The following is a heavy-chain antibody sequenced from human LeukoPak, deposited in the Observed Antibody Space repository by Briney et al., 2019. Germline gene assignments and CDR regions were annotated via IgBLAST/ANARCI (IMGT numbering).Heavy chain of an antibody. CDR1: GFTFSSYG. CDR2: ISYDGSNK. D-gene: IGHD3-9*01. J-gene: IGHJ4*02. CDR3: AKGFDWFFDY. V-gene: IGHV3-30*18. Sequence: GGSLRLSCAAFGFTFSSYGMHWVRQAPGKGLEWVAVISYDGSNKYYADSVKGRFTISRDNSKNTLYLQMNSLRAEDTAVYYCAKGFDWFFDYWGQGTLVTVSS.